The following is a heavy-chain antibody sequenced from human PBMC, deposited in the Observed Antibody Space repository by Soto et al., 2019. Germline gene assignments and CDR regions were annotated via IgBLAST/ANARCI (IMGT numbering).Heavy chain of an antibody. D-gene: IGHD2-2*01. CDR1: GGTFSSYA. CDR2: IIPIFGTA. Sequence: GASVKVSCKASGGTFSSYAISWVRQAPGQGLEWMGGIIPIFGTASYAQKFQGRVTITADESSCTAYMELSSLRSEDTAVYYCARDTRSVVPANPHGMDVWGQGTTVTVSS. J-gene: IGHJ6*02. CDR3: ARDTRSVVPANPHGMDV. V-gene: IGHV1-69*13.